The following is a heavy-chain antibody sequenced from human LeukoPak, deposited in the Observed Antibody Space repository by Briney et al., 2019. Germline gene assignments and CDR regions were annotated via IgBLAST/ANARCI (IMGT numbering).Heavy chain of an antibody. CDR1: GYTFTSYY. V-gene: IGHV1-46*03. CDR2: ISPNGAST. Sequence: ASVKVSCKASGYTFTSYYMHWVRQAPGQGLEWMGEISPNGASTTYAQKLQGRVTVTRDTSTSTVYMDLSSLRSEDTAMYYCARDPRNRNDGFYYYMDVWGQGTTVTVSS. J-gene: IGHJ6*03. CDR3: ARDPRNRNDGFYYYMDV. D-gene: IGHD1-1*01.